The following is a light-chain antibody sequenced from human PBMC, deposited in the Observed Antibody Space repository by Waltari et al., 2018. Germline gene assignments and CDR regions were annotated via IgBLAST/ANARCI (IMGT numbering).Light chain of an antibody. CDR3: QHYDAYSAT. J-gene: IGKJ4*02. CDR1: QTIDRW. Sequence: DIQLTQSPSTLSASVGDSVTITCRASQTIDRWLAWYQQKPWKVPKLLIYKTSILESGVPSRFSGGGSGTEFTLTIASLQPDDFATYYCQHYDAYSATFGRGTKLEIK. CDR2: KTS. V-gene: IGKV1-5*03.